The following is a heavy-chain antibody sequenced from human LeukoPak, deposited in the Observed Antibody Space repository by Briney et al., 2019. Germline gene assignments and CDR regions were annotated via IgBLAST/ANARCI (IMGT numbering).Heavy chain of an antibody. D-gene: IGHD5-18*01. CDR3: ARRAATERGHSYGLDY. Sequence: GGSLRLSCAASGFTFSTYEMNWVRQAPGKGLEWVSYISRSASTIYYADSVKGRFTISRDNAKNSLYLQMNSLRAEDTAVYYCARRAATERGHSYGLDYWGQGTLVTVSS. V-gene: IGHV3-48*03. J-gene: IGHJ4*02. CDR1: GFTFSTYE. CDR2: ISRSASTI.